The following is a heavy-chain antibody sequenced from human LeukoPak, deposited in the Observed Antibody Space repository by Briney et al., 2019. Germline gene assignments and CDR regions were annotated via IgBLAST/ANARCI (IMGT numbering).Heavy chain of an antibody. Sequence: GGSLRLSCAASGFTSSSYWMSWVPQAPGEGLEWVANIKQDGSEKYYVDSVKGRFTISRDNAKNSLYLQMNSLRAEDTAVYYCARDSSGWPSDYWGQGTLVTVSS. CDR1: GFTSSSYW. D-gene: IGHD6-19*01. J-gene: IGHJ4*02. CDR3: ARDSSGWPSDY. V-gene: IGHV3-7*01. CDR2: IKQDGSEK.